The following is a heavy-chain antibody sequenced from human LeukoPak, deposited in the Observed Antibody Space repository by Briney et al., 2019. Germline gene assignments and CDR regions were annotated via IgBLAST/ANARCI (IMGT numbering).Heavy chain of an antibody. CDR3: ARRVGVALDY. CDR2: INHSGST. D-gene: IGHD2-21*01. Sequence: SETLSLTCAVYGGSFSGYYWSWIRQPPGKGLEWIGEINHSGSTNYNPSLKRRVTISVDTSKNQFSLKLSAVTAADTAVYYCARRVGVALDYWGQGTLVTVSS. CDR1: GGSFSGYY. J-gene: IGHJ4*02. V-gene: IGHV4-34*01.